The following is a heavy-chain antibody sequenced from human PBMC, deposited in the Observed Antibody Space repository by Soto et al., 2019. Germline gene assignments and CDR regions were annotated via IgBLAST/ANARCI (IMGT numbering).Heavy chain of an antibody. V-gene: IGHV1-18*01. CDR1: DYTFTSYG. CDR3: ARSGSSWNLREFDY. CDR2: ISVYNGNT. D-gene: IGHD6-13*01. J-gene: IGHJ4*02. Sequence: ASVKVSCKASDYTFTSYGIIWVRQAPGQGLEWIGWISVYNGNTNYAQKFRGRVTMTTDISTTTAYMEMRSLRSDDTAVYYCARSGSSWNLREFDYWGQGXLVTVYS.